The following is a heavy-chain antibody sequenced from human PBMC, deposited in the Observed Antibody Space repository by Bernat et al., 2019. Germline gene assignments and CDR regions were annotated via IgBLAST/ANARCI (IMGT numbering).Heavy chain of an antibody. J-gene: IGHJ6*02. CDR2: ISYDGSNK. V-gene: IGHV3-30*03. CDR1: GFTFSSYG. CDR3: AVLWFGELTHKDYYYGMDV. Sequence: QVQLVESGGGVVQPGRSLRLSCAASGFTFSSYGMHWVRQAPGKGLEWVAVISYDGSNKYYADYVEGRFTISRDNSKNTLYLQMNSLRAEDTAVYYCAVLWFGELTHKDYYYGMDVWGQGTTVTVSS. D-gene: IGHD3-10*01.